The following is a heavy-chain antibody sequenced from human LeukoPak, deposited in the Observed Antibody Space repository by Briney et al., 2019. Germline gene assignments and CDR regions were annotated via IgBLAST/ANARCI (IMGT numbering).Heavy chain of an antibody. D-gene: IGHD5-18*01. CDR3: ARDREQLSYLGAFDI. J-gene: IGHJ3*02. Sequence: SVKVSRKASGGTFSSYAISWVRQAPGQGLEWMGGIIPIFGTANYAQKFQGRVTITTDESTSTACMELSSLRSEDTAVYYCARDREQLSYLGAFDIWGQGTMVTVSS. V-gene: IGHV1-69*05. CDR2: IIPIFGTA. CDR1: GGTFSSYA.